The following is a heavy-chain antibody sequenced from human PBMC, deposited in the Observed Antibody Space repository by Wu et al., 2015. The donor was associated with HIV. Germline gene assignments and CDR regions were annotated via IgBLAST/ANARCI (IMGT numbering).Heavy chain of an antibody. V-gene: IGHV1-69*12. Sequence: QVQLVQSGAEVKKPGSSVKVSCKASGGTFSSYAISWVRQAPGQGLEWMGGIIPIFGTANYAQKFQGRVTITADESTSTAYMELSSLRSEDTAVYYCARSSGTVRDINTAMVTGHFDYWGQGTLVTVSS. CDR3: ARSSGTVRDINTAMVTGHFDY. J-gene: IGHJ4*02. CDR1: GGTFSSYA. D-gene: IGHD5-18*01. CDR2: IIPIFGTA.